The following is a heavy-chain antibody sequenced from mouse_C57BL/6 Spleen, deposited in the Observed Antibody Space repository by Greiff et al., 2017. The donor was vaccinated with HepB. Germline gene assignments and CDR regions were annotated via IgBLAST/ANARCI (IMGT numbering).Heavy chain of an antibody. D-gene: IGHD2-5*01. CDR3: ARRNSNYGGWFAY. Sequence: EVKLVESGGGLVKPGGSLKLSCAASGFTFSSYTMSWVRQTPEKRLEWVATISGGGGNTYYPDSVKGRFTISRDNAKNTLYLQMSSLRSEDTALYYCARRNSNYGGWFAYWGQGTLGTVSA. CDR2: ISGGGGNT. V-gene: IGHV5-9*01. CDR1: GFTFSSYT. J-gene: IGHJ3*01.